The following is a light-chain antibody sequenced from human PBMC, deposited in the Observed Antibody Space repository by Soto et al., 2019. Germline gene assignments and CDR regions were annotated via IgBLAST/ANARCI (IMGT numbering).Light chain of an antibody. J-gene: IGKJ1*01. V-gene: IGKV3-15*01. CDR1: QSIESR. Sequence: IVMTQSPATLSVSPGERATLSCRASQSIESRLAWYQQRPGQAPRLLIYAASTRAAGIPARFSGSGSGTEFTLTSSGLQSEDFGVYYCQEYRGWRTFGQGTNVDIK. CDR2: AAS. CDR3: QEYRGWRT.